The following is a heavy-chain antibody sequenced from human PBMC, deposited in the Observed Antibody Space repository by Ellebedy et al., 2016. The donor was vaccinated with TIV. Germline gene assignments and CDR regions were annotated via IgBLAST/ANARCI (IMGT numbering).Heavy chain of an antibody. CDR1: GFSFSSFA. Sequence: GGSLRLXCAASGFSFSSFAMSWVRQAPGKGLEWVSSISSSSSEIYYAESVKGRFTISRDNAKNSLYLQMNSLRVEDTAVYYCARVGVATARGYYYGMDVWGQGTTVTVSS. CDR3: ARVGVATARGYYYGMDV. V-gene: IGHV3-21*01. J-gene: IGHJ6*02. CDR2: ISSSSSEI. D-gene: IGHD5-12*01.